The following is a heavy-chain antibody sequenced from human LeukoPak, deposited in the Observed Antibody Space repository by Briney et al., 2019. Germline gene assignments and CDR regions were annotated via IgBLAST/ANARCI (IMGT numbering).Heavy chain of an antibody. Sequence: GESLRLSCAASGFTFSSYGMHWVRQAPGKGLEWVAVIWYDGSDKYYADSVKGRFTISRDNSKNTLYLQMNSLRGEDTAVYYCARTNLFVDTAVNDAFDIWGQGTMVTVSS. CDR1: GFTFSSYG. V-gene: IGHV3-33*01. J-gene: IGHJ3*02. CDR3: ARTNLFVDTAVNDAFDI. D-gene: IGHD5-18*01. CDR2: IWYDGSDK.